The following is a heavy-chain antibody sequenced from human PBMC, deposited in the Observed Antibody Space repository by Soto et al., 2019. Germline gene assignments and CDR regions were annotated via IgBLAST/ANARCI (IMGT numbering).Heavy chain of an antibody. CDR2: IYYSGST. CDR1: GGSVGSGSYY. Sequence: SETLSLTCTVSGGSVGSGSYYWSWIRQPPGKGLEWIGYIYYSGSTNYNPSLKSRVTISVDTSKNQFSLKLSSVTAADTAVYYCARRRGSMTTVTNWFDPWRQGTLVTVSS. V-gene: IGHV4-61*01. J-gene: IGHJ5*02. CDR3: ARRRGSMTTVTNWFDP. D-gene: IGHD4-17*01.